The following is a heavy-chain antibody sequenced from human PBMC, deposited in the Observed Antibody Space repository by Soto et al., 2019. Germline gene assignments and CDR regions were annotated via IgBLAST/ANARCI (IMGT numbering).Heavy chain of an antibody. V-gene: IGHV3-11*01. CDR1: GFTVSDYY. CDR3: ARGGISSGWYLEHYYYMDV. Sequence: QVQLEESGGGLVKPGGSLRLSCAASGFTVSDYYMSWIRQAPGKGLECISYISSSGSTIYKADSVQGRFTISRDNAKNSLSLQMNSLRAEDPAVYYCARGGISSGWYLEHYYYMDVWGKGTTVTVSS. D-gene: IGHD6-19*01. CDR2: ISSSGSTI. J-gene: IGHJ6*03.